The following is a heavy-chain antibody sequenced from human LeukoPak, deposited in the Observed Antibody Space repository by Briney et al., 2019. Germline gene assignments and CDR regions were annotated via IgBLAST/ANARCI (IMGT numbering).Heavy chain of an antibody. CDR2: IYTTGGT. V-gene: IGHV4-4*07. Sequence: SETLSLTCTVSGGSISSYYWSWIRQPAGKGLEWVGRIYTTGGTNYNPSLKSRVTISIDKSKNQFSLKLSSVTAADTAVYYCARGDTVATGLYDYWGQGTLVTVSS. J-gene: IGHJ4*02. CDR3: ARGDTVATGLYDY. D-gene: IGHD5-12*01. CDR1: GGSISSYY.